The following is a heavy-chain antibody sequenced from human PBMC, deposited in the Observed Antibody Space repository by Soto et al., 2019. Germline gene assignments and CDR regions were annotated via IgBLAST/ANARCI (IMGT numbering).Heavy chain of an antibody. CDR3: ARGGPTYWFDP. V-gene: IGHV3-53*01. Sequence: QVVESGGGLIQPGGSLRLSCAASGFTVSSTFMTWVRQAPGKGLEWVSVIYTGGSTYYTDSVKGRFTISRDNFKNTVYLHMNSLRAEDTALYYCARGGPTYWFDPWGQGTLVTVSS. CDR1: GFTVSSTF. D-gene: IGHD1-1*01. CDR2: IYTGGST. J-gene: IGHJ5*02.